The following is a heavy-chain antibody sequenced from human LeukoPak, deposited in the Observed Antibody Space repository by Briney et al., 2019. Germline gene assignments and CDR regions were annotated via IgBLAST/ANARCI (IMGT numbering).Heavy chain of an antibody. D-gene: IGHD4-23*01. CDR1: GGSIISDSYY. CDR3: ARDSQTTVLTALSL. Sequence: SETLSLTCSVSGGSIISDSYYWAWIRQPPGKGLEWIGSAHYTGDTYYNPSLKSRVTISVDTSKNQFSLKLSSVTAADTAVYYCARDSQTTVLTALSLWGQGTLVTVSS. CDR2: AHYTGDT. V-gene: IGHV4-39*07. J-gene: IGHJ4*02.